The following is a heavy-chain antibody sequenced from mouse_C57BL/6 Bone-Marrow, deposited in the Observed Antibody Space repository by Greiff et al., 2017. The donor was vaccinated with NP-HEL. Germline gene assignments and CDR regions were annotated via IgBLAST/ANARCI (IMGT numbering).Heavy chain of an antibody. CDR1: GYTFTDYY. V-gene: IGHV1-26*01. J-gene: IGHJ4*01. D-gene: IGHD2-4*01. Sequence: VQLQQSGPELVKPGASVKISCTASGYTFTDYYMNWVKLSHGQSLEWIGDIIPNNGGTSYNQKFKGKATLTVDKSCGTSYMEFPILTSEASAVYYCARAPYYEYGGAMDYWGRGTSITVSA. CDR3: ARAPYYEYGGAMDY. CDR2: IIPNNGGT.